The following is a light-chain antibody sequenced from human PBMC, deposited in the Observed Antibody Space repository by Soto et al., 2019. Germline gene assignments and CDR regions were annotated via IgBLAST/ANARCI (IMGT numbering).Light chain of an antibody. CDR2: GAS. V-gene: IGKV3-20*01. J-gene: IGKJ5*01. CDR3: QHYGSSPRT. CDR1: HSVSSSY. Sequence: EIAMTKSPAILSLSKGERATLSCRASHSVSSSYLAWYQQKPGQAPRLLIYGASSRATGIPDMFSGRGSGTYITLTSSIQEPEDVAVYCYQHYGSSPRTFGQGTRLEIK.